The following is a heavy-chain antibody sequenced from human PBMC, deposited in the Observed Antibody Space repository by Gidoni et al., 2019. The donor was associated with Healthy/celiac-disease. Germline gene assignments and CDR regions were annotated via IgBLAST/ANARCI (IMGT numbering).Heavy chain of an antibody. Sequence: EVQLVASGGGLVQPGGSLRLSCAASGFTFSSYSMNWVRQAPGKGLEWVSYISSSSSTIYYADSVKGRFTISRDNAKNSLYLQMNSLRAEDTAVYYCARDIPHVDYDILTGYSPFDYWGQGTLVTVSS. J-gene: IGHJ4*02. V-gene: IGHV3-48*01. D-gene: IGHD3-9*01. CDR2: ISSSSSTI. CDR1: GFTFSSYS. CDR3: ARDIPHVDYDILTGYSPFDY.